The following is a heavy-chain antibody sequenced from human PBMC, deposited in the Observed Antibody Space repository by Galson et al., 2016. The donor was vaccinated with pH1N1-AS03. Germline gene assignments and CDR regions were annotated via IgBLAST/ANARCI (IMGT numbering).Heavy chain of an antibody. CDR3: ARRASSKEYGMDV. D-gene: IGHD2-8*01. Sequence: QSGAEVKKPGESLKISCTGSGYTFTTYWIAWVRQMPGKGLEWMGIIYPGDSDTRYSPSFQGQVTVSVDKSISTAYLQWSSLKASDTAMYYCARRASSKEYGMDVWGQGTMVTVSS. CDR1: GYTFTTYW. V-gene: IGHV5-51*01. CDR2: IYPGDSDT. J-gene: IGHJ3*01.